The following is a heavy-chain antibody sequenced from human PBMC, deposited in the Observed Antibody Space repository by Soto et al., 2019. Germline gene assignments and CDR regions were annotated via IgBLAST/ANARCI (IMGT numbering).Heavy chain of an antibody. V-gene: IGHV3-23*01. Sequence: GGSLRLSCAASGFTFSSYAMSWVRQAPGKGLEWVSAISGNGGSICYADSVKGRFTISRDNAKNSLYLQMNSLRAEDTALYYCAKGPKVILTGYYDYWGQGTLVTVSS. CDR3: AKGPKVILTGYYDY. CDR2: ISGNGGSI. J-gene: IGHJ4*02. CDR1: GFTFSSYA. D-gene: IGHD3-9*01.